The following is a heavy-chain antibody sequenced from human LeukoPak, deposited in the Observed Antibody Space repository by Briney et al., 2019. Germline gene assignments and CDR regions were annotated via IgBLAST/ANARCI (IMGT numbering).Heavy chain of an antibody. V-gene: IGHV4-4*07. CDR1: GGSMSSDY. Sequence: PSETLFLTCSVSGGSMSSDYYSWIRQPAGKGLEWIGRIYTSGSTNYNPSLQSRVTMSVDASKNQFSLRLSSVTADTAVYYCCRSAYTYGPFDYWGQGTLVAVSS. J-gene: IGHJ4*02. D-gene: IGHD3-16*01. CDR2: IYTSGST. CDR3: CRSAYTYGPFDY.